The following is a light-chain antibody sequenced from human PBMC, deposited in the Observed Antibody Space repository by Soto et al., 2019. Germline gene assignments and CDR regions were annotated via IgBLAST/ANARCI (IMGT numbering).Light chain of an antibody. CDR3: CSYAGTTTWV. CDR2: EVS. V-gene: IGLV2-14*01. Sequence: QSALTQPASVSGSPGQSITISCTGTSSDVGGYNYVSWYQQHPGKAPKLMIYEVSNRPSGVSNRFSGSKSGNTASLTISGLQAEDEDDYYCCSYAGTTTWVFGGGTQLTVL. J-gene: IGLJ3*02. CDR1: SSDVGGYNY.